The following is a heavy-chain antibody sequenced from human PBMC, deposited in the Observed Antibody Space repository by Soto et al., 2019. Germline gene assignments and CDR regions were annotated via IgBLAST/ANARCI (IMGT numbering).Heavy chain of an antibody. J-gene: IGHJ6*02. D-gene: IGHD3-10*01. V-gene: IGHV1-8*01. CDR2: MNPNSGNT. CDR3: ARGRVLLWFGELLPYYYYGMDV. Sequence: GASVKVSCKASGYTFTSYDINWVRQATGQGLEWMGWMNPNSGNTGYAQKFQGRVTMTRNTSISTAYMELSSLRSEDTAVYYCARGRVLLWFGELLPYYYYGMDVWGQGTTVTVSS. CDR1: GYTFTSYD.